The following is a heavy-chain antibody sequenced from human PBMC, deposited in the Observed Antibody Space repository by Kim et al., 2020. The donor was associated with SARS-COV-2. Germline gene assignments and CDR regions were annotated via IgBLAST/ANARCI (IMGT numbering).Heavy chain of an antibody. J-gene: IGHJ6*02. Sequence: GGSLRLSCAASGFTFSNAWMSWVRQAPGKGLEWVGRIKSKTDGGTTDYAAPVKGRFTISRDDSKNTLYLQMNSLKTEDTAVYYCTTDHQGQLGRLNYYYYYGMDVWGQGTTVTVSS. D-gene: IGHD6-13*01. CDR1: GFTFSNAW. CDR2: IKSKTDGGTT. V-gene: IGHV3-15*01. CDR3: TTDHQGQLGRLNYYYYYGMDV.